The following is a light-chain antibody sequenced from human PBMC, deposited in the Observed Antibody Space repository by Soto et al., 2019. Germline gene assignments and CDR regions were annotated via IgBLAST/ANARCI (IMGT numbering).Light chain of an antibody. CDR1: QSFLYRSNNKNY. J-gene: IGKJ1*01. Sequence: DILMTQSPASLAVSLGERATINCKSSQSFLYRSNNKNYLAWYQHKPGQPPKLLIYWASTRESGVPDRFSGSGSGTDFTLTISSLQAEDVAVYYCQQYYKTPWTFGQGTKVDIK. CDR2: WAS. V-gene: IGKV4-1*01. CDR3: QQYYKTPWT.